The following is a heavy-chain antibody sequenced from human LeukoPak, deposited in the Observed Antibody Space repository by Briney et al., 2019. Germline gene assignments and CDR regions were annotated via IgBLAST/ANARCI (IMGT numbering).Heavy chain of an antibody. CDR2: ISASGGST. D-gene: IGHD2-2*01. J-gene: IGHJ4*02. CDR1: GFTFSSSA. Sequence: GGSLRLSCAASGFTFSSSAMSWVRQVPGKGLEWVSGISASGGSTNYADSVRGRFTISRDNSKNTLYLQMNGLRAEDTAVYFCAREFGSGTFDWGQGTLVTVSS. V-gene: IGHV3-23*01. CDR3: AREFGSGTFD.